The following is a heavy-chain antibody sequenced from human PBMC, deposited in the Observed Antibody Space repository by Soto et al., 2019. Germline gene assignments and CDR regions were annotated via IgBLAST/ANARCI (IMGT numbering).Heavy chain of an antibody. D-gene: IGHD2-15*01. J-gene: IGHJ6*02. CDR2: IIPSFGTT. CDR3: AREEVAACRGESCYAYNSGRGHFYFYGMDV. V-gene: IGHV1-69*01. CDR1: GGTFSNFA. Sequence: QVQLVQSGAEVKKSGSSVRVSCKASGGTFSNFAISWVRQAPGQGFEWVGGIIPSFGTTNYAQHFQGYVTITADVSTRTAYLELTSLTSEDTAVYYLAREEVAACRGESCYAYNSGRGHFYFYGMDVWGQGTSLTVS.